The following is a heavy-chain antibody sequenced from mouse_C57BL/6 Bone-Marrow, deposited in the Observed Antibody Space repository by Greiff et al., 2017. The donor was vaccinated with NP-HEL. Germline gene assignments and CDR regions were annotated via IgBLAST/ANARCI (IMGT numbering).Heavy chain of an antibody. V-gene: IGHV1-55*01. CDR1: GYTFTSYW. CDR2: IYPGSGST. Sequence: VQRVESGAELVKPGASVKMSCKASGYTFTSYWITWVKQRPGQGLEWIGDIYPGSGSTNYNEKFKSKATLTVDTSSSTAYMQLSSLTSEDAAVYYCARGDDWGQGTTLTVSA. CDR3: ARGDD. J-gene: IGHJ2*01.